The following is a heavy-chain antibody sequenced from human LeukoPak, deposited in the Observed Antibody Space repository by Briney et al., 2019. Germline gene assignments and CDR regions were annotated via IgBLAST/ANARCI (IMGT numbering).Heavy chain of an antibody. CDR2: IYYSGST. Sequence: PSETLSLTCTVSGGSISSSSYYWGWIRQPPGKGLEWIGYIYYSGSTNYNPSLKSRVTISVDTSKNQFSLKLSSVTAADTAVYYCASPTEDYGFGLGYWGQGTLVTVSS. CDR1: GGSISSSSYY. J-gene: IGHJ4*02. CDR3: ASPTEDYGFGLGY. D-gene: IGHD4-17*01. V-gene: IGHV4-61*05.